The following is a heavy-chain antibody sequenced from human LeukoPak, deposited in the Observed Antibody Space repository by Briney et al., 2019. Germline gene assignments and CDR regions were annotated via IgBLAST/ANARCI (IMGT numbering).Heavy chain of an antibody. J-gene: IGHJ4*02. Sequence: PGGSLRLSCAASGFTFSSYWMHWVRQAPGKGLVWVSRIHSDGSSTTYADSVKGRFTISRDNAKDSLYLQMNSLRAEDTGVYYCAREAGAPGYSFDYWGQGTLVTVSS. D-gene: IGHD6-19*01. CDR1: GFTFSSYW. CDR2: IHSDGSST. CDR3: AREAGAPGYSFDY. V-gene: IGHV3-74*01.